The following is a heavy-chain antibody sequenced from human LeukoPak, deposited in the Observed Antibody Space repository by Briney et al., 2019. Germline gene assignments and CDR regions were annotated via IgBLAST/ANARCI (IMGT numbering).Heavy chain of an antibody. J-gene: IGHJ3*02. D-gene: IGHD1-1*01. CDR3: AKEAIWNDGSLPI. Sequence: SKTLSLTCAVYGGSFSGYYWSWIRQPPGKGLEWIREINHSGSTNYNPSLKSRVTISVDTSKNQFSLKLSSVTAADTAVYYCAKEAIWNDGSLPIWGRGTMVTVSS. CDR1: GGSFSGYY. V-gene: IGHV4-34*01. CDR2: INHSGST.